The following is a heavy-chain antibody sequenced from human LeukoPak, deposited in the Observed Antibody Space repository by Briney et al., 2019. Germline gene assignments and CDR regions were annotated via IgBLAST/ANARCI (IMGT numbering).Heavy chain of an antibody. V-gene: IGHV5-51*01. CDR2: IYAGDSDT. D-gene: IGHD6-19*01. CDR1: GYIFTSYW. Sequence: NHGAPLKISCKGSGYIFTSYWIGCVRQMPGKGLEWVGIIYAGDSDTRYSPSFQGQVTISADKSISTAYLQWSSLKASDTAMYYCARRSSGWTLGVWFDPWGQGTLVTVSS. CDR3: ARRSSGWTLGVWFDP. J-gene: IGHJ5*02.